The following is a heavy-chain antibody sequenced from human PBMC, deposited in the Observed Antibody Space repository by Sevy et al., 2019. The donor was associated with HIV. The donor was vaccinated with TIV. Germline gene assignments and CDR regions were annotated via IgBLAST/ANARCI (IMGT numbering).Heavy chain of an antibody. J-gene: IGHJ4*02. CDR2: LSFGCGEI. D-gene: IGHD2-8*01. CDR1: GFTFSKYS. Sequence: GGSLRLSCAASGFTFSKYSVSWVGQPPGKGLEWVSTLSFGCGEINHADSVKGRFTISRDNSKNSLYLQMNNLRAEDTAVYYCAREGCTKPHDYWGQGTLVTVSS. CDR3: AREGCTKPHDY. V-gene: IGHV3-23*01.